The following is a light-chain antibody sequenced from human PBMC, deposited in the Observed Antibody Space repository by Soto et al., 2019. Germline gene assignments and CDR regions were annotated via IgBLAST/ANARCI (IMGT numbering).Light chain of an antibody. CDR3: QKYNSAPPT. J-gene: IGKJ1*01. CDR1: QGISNY. V-gene: IGKV1-27*01. CDR2: AAS. Sequence: DIQMTQSPSSLSASVGDRVTITCRARQGISNYFAWYQQKPGKVPKLLIYAASTLQSGVPSRFSGSRSGTDFTLTISSLQPEAVATYYCQKYNSAPPTFGQGTKVEIK.